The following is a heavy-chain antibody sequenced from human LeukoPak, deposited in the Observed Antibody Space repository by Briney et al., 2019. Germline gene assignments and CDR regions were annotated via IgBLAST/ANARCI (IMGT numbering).Heavy chain of an antibody. CDR1: GYTFTGYY. J-gene: IGHJ3*02. V-gene: IGHV1-2*02. CDR3: ARASRVGYGAFDI. CDR2: INPNSGGT. Sequence: ASVKVSCKASGYTFTGYYMHWVRQAPGQGLEWMGWINPNSGGTNYAQKFQGRVTMTRDTSISTAYMELSRLRSDDTAVYYCARASRVGYGAFDIWGQGTMVTVSS. D-gene: IGHD5-18*01.